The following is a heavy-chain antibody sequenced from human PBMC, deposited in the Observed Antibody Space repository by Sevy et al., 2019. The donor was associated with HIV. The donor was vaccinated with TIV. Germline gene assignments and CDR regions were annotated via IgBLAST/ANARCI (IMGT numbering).Heavy chain of an antibody. J-gene: IGHJ5*02. Sequence: SETLSLTCTVSGDSINNGDYYWSWIRQHPGKGLEWIGKIYYTGTTYYNPSLKSRLRISVERSENTLSSSLRSVTAADTAVYYCARTTVTTLSSARNNWFDPWGQGTLVTVSS. CDR1: GDSINNGDYY. D-gene: IGHD4-4*01. CDR3: ARTTVTTLSSARNNWFDP. V-gene: IGHV4-31*03. CDR2: IYYTGTT.